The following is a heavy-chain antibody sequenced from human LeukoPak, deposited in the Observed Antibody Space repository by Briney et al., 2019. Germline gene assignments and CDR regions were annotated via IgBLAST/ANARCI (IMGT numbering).Heavy chain of an antibody. CDR2: IYYSGST. CDR1: GGSISSYY. V-gene: IGHV4-59*12. CDR3: ARVSRFGDRQD. J-gene: IGHJ4*02. Sequence: SETLSLTCTASGGSISSYYWSWIRQPPGKGLEWIGYIYYSGSTYYNPSLKSRVTISVDTSKNQFSLKLSSVTAADTAVYYCARVSRFGDRQDWGQGTLVTVSS. D-gene: IGHD3-10*01.